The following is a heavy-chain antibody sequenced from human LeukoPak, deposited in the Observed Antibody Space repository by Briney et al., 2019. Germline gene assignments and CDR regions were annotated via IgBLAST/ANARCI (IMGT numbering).Heavy chain of an antibody. CDR3: ARLFHPALSGNYPFDY. D-gene: IGHD1-26*01. CDR1: GGSINSFY. Sequence: SETLSLTCTVSGGSINSFYWSWIRQPPGKGLEWIAYIYYSGSTSYNPSLKSRVTISVDTSKNQFSLKLNSVTAADTAMYYCARLFHPALSGNYPFDYWGQGTLVTVSS. V-gene: IGHV4-59*01. J-gene: IGHJ4*02. CDR2: IYYSGST.